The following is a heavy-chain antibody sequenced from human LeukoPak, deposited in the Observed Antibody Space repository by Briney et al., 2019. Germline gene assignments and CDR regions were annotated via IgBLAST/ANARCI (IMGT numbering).Heavy chain of an antibody. D-gene: IGHD1-14*01. J-gene: IGHJ4*02. V-gene: IGHV4-4*07. CDR3: VRTNPWDLTYYFDY. CDR2: IYTSGST. Sequence: SETLSLTCTVSGGSISSYYWSWIRQPAGKGLEWIGRIYTSGSTNYNPSLKSRVTISVDTSKNQFSLRLTSVTAADTAVYYCVRTNPWDLTYYFDYWGQGTLVTVSS. CDR1: GGSISSYY.